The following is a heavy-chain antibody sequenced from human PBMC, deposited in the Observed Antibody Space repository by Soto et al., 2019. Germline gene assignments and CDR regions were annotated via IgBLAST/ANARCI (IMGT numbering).Heavy chain of an antibody. CDR3: ARVWGGAFDI. CDR1: GGSISSYY. CDR2: IYYSGST. D-gene: IGHD3-10*01. J-gene: IGHJ3*02. V-gene: IGHV4-59*01. Sequence: ETLSLACTVSGGSISSYYWSWIRQPPGKGLEWIGYIYYSGSTNYNPSLKSRVTISVDTSKNQFSLKLSSVTAADTAVYYCARVWGGAFDIWGQGTMVTVSS.